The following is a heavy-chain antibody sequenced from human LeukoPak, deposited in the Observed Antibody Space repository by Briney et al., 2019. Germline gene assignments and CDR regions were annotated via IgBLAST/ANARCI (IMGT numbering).Heavy chain of an antibody. CDR2: IYYSGST. V-gene: IGHV4-59*01. Sequence: PSETLSLTCPVSGGSISSYYWSWIRQPPGKGLEWIGYIYYSGSTNYNPSLKSRVTISVDTSKNQFSLKLSSVTAADTAVYYCARDRPAANWFDPWGRGTLVTVSS. D-gene: IGHD2-2*01. CDR1: GGSISSYY. CDR3: ARDRPAANWFDP. J-gene: IGHJ5*02.